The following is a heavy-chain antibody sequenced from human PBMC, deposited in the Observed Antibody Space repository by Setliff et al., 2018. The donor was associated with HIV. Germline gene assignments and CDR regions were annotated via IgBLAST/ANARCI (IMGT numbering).Heavy chain of an antibody. J-gene: IGHJ4*02. CDR1: GFTFSNYA. CDR2: ILSTGERT. Sequence: GGSLRLSCAASGFTFSNYAMSWVRQAPGEGLEWVSAILSTGERTFYADSVKGRFTISRDNSTNTLFLQLSGLKASDTAMYYCVMPPGPWGRGTLVTVSS. D-gene: IGHD2-2*01. CDR3: VMPPGP. V-gene: IGHV3-23*01.